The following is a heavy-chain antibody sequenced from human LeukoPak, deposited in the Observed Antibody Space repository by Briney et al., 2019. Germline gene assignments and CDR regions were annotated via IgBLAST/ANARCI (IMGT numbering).Heavy chain of an antibody. Sequence: ASVKVSCKASGYTFTIYAMHWGRQAPGQRHEWMGWINAGNGNTKYSQKFQGRVTITRDTSASTAYMELSSLRSEDTAVYYCAGVLLWFGESNWFDPWGQGTLVTVSS. CDR2: INAGNGNT. J-gene: IGHJ5*02. V-gene: IGHV1-3*01. CDR1: GYTFTIYA. D-gene: IGHD3-10*01. CDR3: AGVLLWFGESNWFDP.